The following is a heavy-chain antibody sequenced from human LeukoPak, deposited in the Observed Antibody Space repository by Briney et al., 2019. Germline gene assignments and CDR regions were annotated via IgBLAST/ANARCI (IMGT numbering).Heavy chain of an antibody. V-gene: IGHV1-69*13. CDR3: ARVQTPYYYDSSGYLHAFDI. D-gene: IGHD3-22*01. J-gene: IGHJ3*02. CDR2: IIPIFGTA. CDR1: GGTFSSYA. Sequence: SVKVSCKASGGTFSSYAISWVRQAPGQGLEWMGGIIPIFGTANYAQKFQGRVTITADESTSTAYMELSSLRSEDTAVYYCARVQTPYYYDSSGYLHAFDIWGQGTMVTVSS.